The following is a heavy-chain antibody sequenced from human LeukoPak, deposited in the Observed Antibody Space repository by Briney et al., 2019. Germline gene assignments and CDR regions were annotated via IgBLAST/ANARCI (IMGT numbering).Heavy chain of an antibody. D-gene: IGHD6-19*01. V-gene: IGHV4-59*08. CDR1: GGSISSYY. Sequence: KASETLSLTCTVSGGSISSYYWSWIRQPPGKGLEWIGYIYYSGSTYYNPSLKSRVTISVDTSKNQFSLKLSSVTAADTAVYYCARPYSSGRYYFDYWGQGTLVTVSS. CDR2: IYYSGST. CDR3: ARPYSSGRYYFDY. J-gene: IGHJ4*02.